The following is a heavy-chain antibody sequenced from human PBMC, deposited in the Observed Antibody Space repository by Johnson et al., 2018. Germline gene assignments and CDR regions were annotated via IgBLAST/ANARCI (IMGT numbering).Heavy chain of an antibody. J-gene: IGHJ3*02. V-gene: IGHV3-33*01. CDR1: GFTFRRYG. Sequence: VQLVESGVGVAQHRRSMRLSCEASGFTFRRYGMHWVRQAQGKGLEWVAILWYDGSNKYYADSVKGRFTISRDNSKNTLYLQMNSLRAEDTAVYYCARVSGSSGYYYSAFDIWGQGTMVTVSS. CDR2: LWYDGSNK. CDR3: ARVSGSSGYYYSAFDI. D-gene: IGHD3-22*01.